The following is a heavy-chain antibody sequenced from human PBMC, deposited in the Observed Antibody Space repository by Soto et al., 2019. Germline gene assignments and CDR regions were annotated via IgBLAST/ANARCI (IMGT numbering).Heavy chain of an antibody. V-gene: IGHV4-59*01. CDR1: GGSISSYY. J-gene: IGHJ4*02. Sequence: SETLSLTCTVSGGSISSYYWSWIRQPPGKGLEWIGYIYYSGSTSYNPSLKSRVTISIDTSKNQFSLKLSSVTAADTAVYYCARGGNTPFDYWGQGTLVTVSS. CDR3: ARGGNTPFDY. CDR2: IYYSGST. D-gene: IGHD3-16*01.